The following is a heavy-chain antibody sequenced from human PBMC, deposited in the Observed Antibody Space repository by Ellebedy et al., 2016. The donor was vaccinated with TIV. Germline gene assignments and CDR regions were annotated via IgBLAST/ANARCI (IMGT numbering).Heavy chain of an antibody. D-gene: IGHD3-3*01. CDR1: GGTFSSYA. CDR2: IIPIFGTA. Sequence: SVKVSCXASGGTFSSYAISWVRQAPGQGLEWMGGIIPIFGTANYAQKFQGRVTITADESTSTAYMELSSLRSEDTAVYYCARDRLRFSESYYYYGMDVWGQGTTVTVSS. CDR3: ARDRLRFSESYYYYGMDV. J-gene: IGHJ6*02. V-gene: IGHV1-69*13.